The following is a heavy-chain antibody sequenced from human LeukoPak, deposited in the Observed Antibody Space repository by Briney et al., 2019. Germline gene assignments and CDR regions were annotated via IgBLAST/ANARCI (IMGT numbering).Heavy chain of an antibody. CDR3: ARLNYGDYYFDY. CDR2: IYYSGST. Sequence: PSGTLSLTCSVSGDSISSNSYYWGWIRQPPGKGLEWIGSIYYSGSTDYNPSLKSRATISVDTSKNQLSLKLSSVTAADTAVYYCARLNYGDYYFDYWGQGTLVTVSS. D-gene: IGHD4-17*01. V-gene: IGHV4-39*01. J-gene: IGHJ4*02. CDR1: GDSISSNSYY.